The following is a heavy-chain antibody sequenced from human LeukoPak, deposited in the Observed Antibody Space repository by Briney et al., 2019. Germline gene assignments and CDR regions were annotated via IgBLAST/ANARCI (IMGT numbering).Heavy chain of an antibody. CDR3: AKAHTASFDY. CDR1: GFTFNTYG. D-gene: IGHD2-21*02. CDR2: IRYDATNK. J-gene: IGHJ4*02. V-gene: IGHV3-30*02. Sequence: PGGSLRLSCAASGFTFNTYGMHWVRQAPGKGLEWVAFIRYDATNKYYTDSVQGRFTISRDNSKNTLYLQMNSLKPEDTAVYYCAKAHTASFDYWGQGTLVTVSS.